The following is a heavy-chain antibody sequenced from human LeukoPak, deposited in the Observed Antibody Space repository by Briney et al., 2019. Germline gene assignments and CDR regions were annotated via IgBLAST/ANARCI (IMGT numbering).Heavy chain of an antibody. CDR2: MYVSDNT. V-gene: IGHV4-4*07. J-gene: IGHJ6*04. CDR1: GGSISNYY. D-gene: IGHD3-16*01. CDR3: ARGGSPDV. Sequence: PSETLSLTCTVPGGSISNYYWSWLRQPAGKGLEWIGRMYVSDNTNYNPSLSQNPSLRSRVTISVDTSKNQFCLTLTSVTAADTALYYCARGGSPDVWGKGTTVTVFS.